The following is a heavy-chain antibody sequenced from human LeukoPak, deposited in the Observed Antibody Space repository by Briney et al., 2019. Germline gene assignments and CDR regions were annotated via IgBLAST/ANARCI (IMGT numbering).Heavy chain of an antibody. CDR2: IHYSGST. CDR3: AKDAAYNPFDY. D-gene: IGHD5-24*01. V-gene: IGHV4-61*08. CDR1: GGSISSGANY. Sequence: SQTLSLTCTVSGGSISSGANYWSWIRQPPGKGLEWIGYIHYSGSTNYNPSLKSRVTISVDTSKNQFSLKLNSVTTADTAVYYCAKDAAYNPFDYWGQGTLVTVSS. J-gene: IGHJ4*02.